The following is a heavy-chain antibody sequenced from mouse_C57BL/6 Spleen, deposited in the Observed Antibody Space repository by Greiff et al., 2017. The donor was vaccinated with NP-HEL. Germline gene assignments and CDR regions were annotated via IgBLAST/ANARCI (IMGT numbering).Heavy chain of an antibody. D-gene: IGHD1-1*01. J-gene: IGHJ4*01. CDR3: ARAMRDYFYYAMDY. Sequence: QVQLQQSGAELVMPGASVKLSCKASGYTFTSYWMHWVKQRPGQGLEWIGEIDPSDSYTNYNQKFKGKSTLTVDKSSSTAYMQLSSLTSEDSAVYYCARAMRDYFYYAMDYWGQGTSVTVSS. CDR2: IDPSDSYT. CDR1: GYTFTSYW. V-gene: IGHV1-69*01.